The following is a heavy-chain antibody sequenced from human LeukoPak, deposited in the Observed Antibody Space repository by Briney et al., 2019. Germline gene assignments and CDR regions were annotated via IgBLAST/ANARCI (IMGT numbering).Heavy chain of an antibody. D-gene: IGHD3-3*01. CDR1: GYXFTSYW. Sequence: GESLNISCNGSGYXFTSYWISWVRQMPGKGLEWMGRIEPRASYAHYSPSFQGHATMSADKSISTAYLHWSSLKASDAAMYYCAVHFLERREVPPFVPWGQGTGITVSS. V-gene: IGHV5-10-1*01. CDR2: IEPRASYA. CDR3: AVHFLERREVPPFVP. J-gene: IGHJ5*02.